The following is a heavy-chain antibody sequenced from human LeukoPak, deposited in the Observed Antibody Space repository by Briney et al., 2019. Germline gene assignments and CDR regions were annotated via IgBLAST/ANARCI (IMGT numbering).Heavy chain of an antibody. V-gene: IGHV4-38-2*02. CDR1: GYSISSGYY. CDR3: AREVPGGTSPIDY. Sequence: SETLSLTCAVSGYSISSGYYWGWIRQPPGKGLEWIGSIYHSGSTYYNPSLKSRVTTSVDTSKNQFSLKLSSVTAADTAAYYCAREVPGGTSPIDYWGQGTLVTVSS. D-gene: IGHD4-23*01. J-gene: IGHJ4*02. CDR2: IYHSGST.